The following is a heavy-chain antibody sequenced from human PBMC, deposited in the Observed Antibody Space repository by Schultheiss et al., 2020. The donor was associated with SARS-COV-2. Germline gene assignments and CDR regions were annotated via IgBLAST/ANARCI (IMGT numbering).Heavy chain of an antibody. V-gene: IGHV3-15*01. J-gene: IGHJ6*03. CDR2: IKSKTDGGTT. CDR3: AKDGGDIVGVPAATKHYYYVHV. D-gene: IGHD2-2*01. Sequence: GGSLRLSCAASGFTFSNAWMSWVRQAPGKGLEWVGRIKSKTDGGTTDYAAPVKGRFTISRDNSKNTLYVQMNSLRGEDTAVYYCAKDGGDIVGVPAATKHYYYVHVWGKGTTVTVSS. CDR1: GFTFSNAW.